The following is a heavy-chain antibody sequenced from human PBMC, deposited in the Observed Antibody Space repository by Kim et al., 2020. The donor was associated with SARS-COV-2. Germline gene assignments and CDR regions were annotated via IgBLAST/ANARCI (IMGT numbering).Heavy chain of an antibody. V-gene: IGHV3-30*18. CDR2: ISYDGSNK. J-gene: IGHJ6*02. CDR1: GFTFSSHG. D-gene: IGHD4-17*01. Sequence: GGSLRLSCAASGFTFSSHGMHWVRQAPGKGLEWVAVISYDGSNKYYADSVKGRFTISRDNSKNTLYLQMNSLRAEDTAVYYCAKDLKDPLRWTGFYYYYGMDVWGQGNTVTVSS. CDR3: AKDLKDPLRWTGFYYYYGMDV.